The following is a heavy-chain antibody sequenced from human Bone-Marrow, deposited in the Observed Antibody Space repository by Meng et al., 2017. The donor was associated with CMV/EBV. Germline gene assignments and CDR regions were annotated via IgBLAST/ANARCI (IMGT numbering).Heavy chain of an antibody. CDR3: ASTYCCGDCPGYYYNYGMDV. D-gene: IGHD2-21*01. Sequence: SETLSLTCAVYGGSFSGYYWSWIRQPPGKGLEWIGEINHRGSTNYNPSLKSRVTISVDTSKNQFSLKLSSVTAADTAVYYCASTYCCGDCPGYYYNYGMDVWGQGTTVTVSS. CDR1: GGSFSGYY. CDR2: INHRGST. J-gene: IGHJ6*02. V-gene: IGHV4-34*01.